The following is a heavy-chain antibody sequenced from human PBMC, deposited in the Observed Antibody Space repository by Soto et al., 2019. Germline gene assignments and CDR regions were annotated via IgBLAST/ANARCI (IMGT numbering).Heavy chain of an antibody. Sequence: QVQLQESGPGLVKPSQTLSLTCTVSGGSISSGGYYWSWIRQHPGKGLEWIGYIYYSGSTYYNPSLKSRVTIPVDTSKNQFSLKLSSVTAADTAVYYCARGGGEGDYRSFPPFIYTMDVWGKGTTVTVSS. CDR1: GGSISSGGYY. CDR2: IYYSGST. J-gene: IGHJ6*03. V-gene: IGHV4-31*03. CDR3: ARGGGEGDYRSFPPFIYTMDV. D-gene: IGHD4-17*01.